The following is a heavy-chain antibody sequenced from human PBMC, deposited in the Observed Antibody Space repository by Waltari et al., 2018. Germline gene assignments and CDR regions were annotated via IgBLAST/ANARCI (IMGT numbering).Heavy chain of an antibody. J-gene: IGHJ6*02. CDR2: INHSGST. D-gene: IGHD1-26*01. CDR1: GGSFSGYY. CDR3: ARRVGSYYYYGMDV. V-gene: IGHV4-34*01. Sequence: QVQLQQWGAGLLKPSETLSLTCAVYGGSFSGYYWSWIRQPPGKGLEGIGEINHSGSTNYNPSLKSRVTISVDTSKNQFSLKLSSVTAADTAVYYCARRVGSYYYYGMDVWGQGTTVTVSS.